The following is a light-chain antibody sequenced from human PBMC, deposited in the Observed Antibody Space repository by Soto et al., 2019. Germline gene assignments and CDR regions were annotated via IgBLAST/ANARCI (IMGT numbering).Light chain of an antibody. CDR3: SPHSIRTDYL. V-gene: IGLV2-14*01. CDR1: SSDVGGYAY. J-gene: IGLJ1*01. CDR2: EVS. Sequence: QSVLTHPASVSGSPGQSITISCTGTSSDVGGYAYVSWYQLHPGKAPKLMVFEVSNRPSGVSYRFSGSKSGNTASLNISGLQAEDEADYFCSPHSIRTDYLFGTGTKVT.